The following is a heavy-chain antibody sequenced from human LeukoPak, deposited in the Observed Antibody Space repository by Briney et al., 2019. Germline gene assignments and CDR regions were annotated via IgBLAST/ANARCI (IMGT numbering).Heavy chain of an antibody. J-gene: IGHJ3*02. CDR1: GYTLTELS. D-gene: IGHD6-19*01. CDR3: ATAKYSSPGYGAFDI. V-gene: IGHV1-24*01. CDR2: FDPEDGET. Sequence: ASVKVSCKVSGYTLTELSMHWVRQAAGKGLEWMGGFDPEDGETIYEQKLQGRVTMTEDTSTGTAYMELSSLRSEDAAVYYCATAKYSSPGYGAFDIWGQGTMVTVSS.